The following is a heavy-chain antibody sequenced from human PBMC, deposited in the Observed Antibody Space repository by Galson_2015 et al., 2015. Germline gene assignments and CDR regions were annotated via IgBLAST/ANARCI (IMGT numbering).Heavy chain of an antibody. J-gene: IGHJ1*01. Sequence: SVKVSCKASGYTFTSYYMHWVRQAPGQGLEWMGIINPSGGSTSYAQKFQGRVTMTRDTSTSTVYMELSSLRSEDTAVYYCAREAEMATENRYFQHWGQGTLVTVSS. CDR2: INPSGGST. D-gene: IGHD5-24*01. CDR1: GYTFTSYY. V-gene: IGHV1-46*01. CDR3: AREAEMATENRYFQH.